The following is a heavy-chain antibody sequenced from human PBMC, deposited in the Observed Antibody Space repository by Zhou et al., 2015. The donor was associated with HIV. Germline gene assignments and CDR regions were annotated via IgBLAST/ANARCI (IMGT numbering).Heavy chain of an antibody. D-gene: IGHD5-12*01. J-gene: IGHJ3*02. CDR1: GYTFTSYA. CDR2: INAGNGNT. CDR3: ARSASGYAHDAFDI. Sequence: QVQLVQSGAEEKKPGASVKVSCKASGYTFTSYAMHWVRQAPGQRLEWMGWINAGNGNTKYSQKFQGRVTITRDTSASTAYMELSSLRSEDTAVYYCARSASGYAHDAFDIWGQGTMVTVSS. V-gene: IGHV1-3*05.